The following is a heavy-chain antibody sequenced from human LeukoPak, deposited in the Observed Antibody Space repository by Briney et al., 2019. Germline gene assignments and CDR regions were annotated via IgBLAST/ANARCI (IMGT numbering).Heavy chain of an antibody. J-gene: IGHJ4*02. D-gene: IGHD2-2*01. V-gene: IGHV3-48*04. CDR1: GFTFSTYS. CDR2: ISSGSRTI. CDR3: SSIVVVPAATPFDY. Sequence: GVSLRLSCAASGFTFSTYSMNWVRQAPGKGLEWVSYISSGSRTIYYADSVKGRFTISRDNAKNSLYLQMNSLRAEDTAVYYCSSIVVVPAATPFDYWGQGTLVTVSS.